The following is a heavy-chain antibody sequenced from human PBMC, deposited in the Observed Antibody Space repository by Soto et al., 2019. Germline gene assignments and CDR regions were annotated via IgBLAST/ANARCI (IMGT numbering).Heavy chain of an antibody. J-gene: IGHJ4*02. CDR2: IYGGGTT. D-gene: IGHD1-26*01. CDR1: GFTVSSNY. CDR3: ARDFIVGAPDYFDY. Sequence: GGSLRLSCAASGFTVSSNYMNWVRQAPGKGLEWVSVIYGGGTTDYADSVKGRFTISRDDSKNTLYLQMNSLRVDDTAVYYCARDFIVGAPDYFDYWGQGTLVTVSS. V-gene: IGHV3-66*02.